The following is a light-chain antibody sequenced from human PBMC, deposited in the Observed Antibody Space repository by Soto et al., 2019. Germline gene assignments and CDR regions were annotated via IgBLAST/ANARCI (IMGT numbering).Light chain of an antibody. V-gene: IGLV2-11*01. CDR1: SSDVGGYNY. CDR2: DVN. J-gene: IGLJ1*01. Sequence: QSVLTQPRSVSGSPGQSVTISCTGTSSDVGGYNYVSWYQQHPGKAPKLMIYDVNKRPSGVPDRFSGSKSGNTASLTISGLQAEDEADYYCCSYAGSYTYVFGTGTQVTVL. CDR3: CSYAGSYTYV.